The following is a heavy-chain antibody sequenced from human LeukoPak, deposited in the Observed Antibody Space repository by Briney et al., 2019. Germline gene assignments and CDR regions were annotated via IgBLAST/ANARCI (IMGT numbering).Heavy chain of an antibody. CDR1: GYTFTSYD. CDR3: ARSYCSSTSCYDAFDI. D-gene: IGHD2-2*01. J-gene: IGHJ3*02. V-gene: IGHV1-8*01. CDR2: MNPNSGNT. Sequence: ASVKVSCKASGYTFTSYDINWVRRATGQGLEWMGWMNPNSGNTGYAQKFQGRVTMTRNTSISTAYMELSSLRSEDTAVYYCARSYCSSTSCYDAFDIWGQGTMVTVSS.